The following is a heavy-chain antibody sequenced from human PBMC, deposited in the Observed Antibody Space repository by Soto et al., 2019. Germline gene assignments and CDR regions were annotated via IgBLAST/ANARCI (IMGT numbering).Heavy chain of an antibody. Sequence: QVQLVQSGAEVKKPGASVKVSCKASGYTFTSYDINWVRQATGQGLEWMGWMNPNSGNTGYAQKFQGRITMTRNTSISTAYMELSSLRSEDTAVYYCARGYSGYDYYYYYMDVWGKGTTVTVSS. CDR2: MNPNSGNT. J-gene: IGHJ6*03. CDR1: GYTFTSYD. V-gene: IGHV1-8*01. D-gene: IGHD5-12*01. CDR3: ARGYSGYDYYYYYMDV.